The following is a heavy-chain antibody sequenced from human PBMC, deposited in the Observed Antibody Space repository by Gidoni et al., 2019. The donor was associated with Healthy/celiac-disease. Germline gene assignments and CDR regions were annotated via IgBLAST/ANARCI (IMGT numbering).Heavy chain of an antibody. J-gene: IGHJ4*02. CDR2: ISVSGGST. CDR1: GYIFSSYA. Sequence: EVQLLESGGGLVQPGGSLRLACAASGYIFSSYALRWVRRAPGKGLEWVAAISVSGGSTYYADSVKGRFTISRDNSKNTLYLQMNSLRAEDTAVYYCAKDPMNPYYYDSSGYYHFDYWGQGTLVTVSS. D-gene: IGHD3-22*01. V-gene: IGHV3-23*01. CDR3: AKDPMNPYYYDSSGYYHFDY.